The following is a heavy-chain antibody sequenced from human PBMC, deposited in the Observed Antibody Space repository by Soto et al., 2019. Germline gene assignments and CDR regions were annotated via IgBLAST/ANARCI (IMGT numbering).Heavy chain of an antibody. V-gene: IGHV4-59*12. D-gene: IGHD3-10*01. CDR1: GGSISSYY. J-gene: IGHJ6*02. CDR2: IYYSGST. CDR3: ARDSVRGGEAYYGMDV. Sequence: SETLSLTCTVSGGSISSYYWSWIRQPPGKGLEWIGYIYYSGSTYYNPSLKSRVTISVDTSKNQFSLKLSSVTAADTAVYYCARDSVRGGEAYYGMDVWGQGTTVTVSS.